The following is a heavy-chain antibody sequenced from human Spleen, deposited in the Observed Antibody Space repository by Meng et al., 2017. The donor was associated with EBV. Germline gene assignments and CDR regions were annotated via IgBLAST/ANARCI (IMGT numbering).Heavy chain of an antibody. CDR1: GYTFTSNY. CDR2: INPSGGST. V-gene: IGHV1-46*01. CDR3: ARPINNWLHLPYYFDY. Sequence: QVTLCQSGAKCKKPGASLNFSCKASGYTFTSNYVFWVQQAPGQGLEWMGVINPSGGSTIYAQKFQGRVTMTRDTSTSTAYMELRGLRSDDTAVYYCARPINNWLHLPYYFDYWGQGTLVTVSS. D-gene: IGHD1-1*01. J-gene: IGHJ4*02.